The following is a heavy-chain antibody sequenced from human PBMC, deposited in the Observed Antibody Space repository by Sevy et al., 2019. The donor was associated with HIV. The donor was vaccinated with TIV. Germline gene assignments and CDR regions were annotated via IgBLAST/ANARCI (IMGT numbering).Heavy chain of an antibody. D-gene: IGHD3-16*01. V-gene: IGHV4-4*02. CDR1: GGSISSSNW. CDR2: INHSGST. J-gene: IGHJ6*02. CDR3: GGGRRPGSLYYYGMDV. Sequence: SETLSLTCAVSGGSISSSNWWRWVRQPPGEGLEWIGEINHSGSTHYNPSLKSRVTISVDKSKNQFSLKVRSVTAADTGGDYLGGGRRPGSLYYYGMDVWGQGTKVTVSS.